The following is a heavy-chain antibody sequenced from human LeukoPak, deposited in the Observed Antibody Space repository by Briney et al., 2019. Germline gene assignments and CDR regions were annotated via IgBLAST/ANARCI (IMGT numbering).Heavy chain of an antibody. Sequence: GGSLRLSCAASGFTFSDYYMSWIRQAPGKGLGWVSYISSSSSYTNYADSVKGRFTISRDNAKNSLYLQMNSLRAEDTAVYYCARVPVVAATPLFHAWFDPWGQGTLVTVSS. V-gene: IGHV3-11*05. J-gene: IGHJ5*02. D-gene: IGHD2-15*01. CDR3: ARVPVVAATPLFHAWFDP. CDR2: ISSSSSYT. CDR1: GFTFSDYY.